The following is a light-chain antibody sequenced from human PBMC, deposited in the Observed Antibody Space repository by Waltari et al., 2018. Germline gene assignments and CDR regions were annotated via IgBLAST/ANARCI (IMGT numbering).Light chain of an antibody. CDR2: FTS. Sequence: SYVLTQSPSVSVAPGETARITCGGDNIGSKTVHWYQQKPGQAPVLAMFFTSYRPSWIPERFSGSNSGSTATLTISRVEAGDEADYYCQLWDSSTDHVVFGGGTKLTVL. J-gene: IGLJ2*01. CDR3: QLWDSSTDHVV. V-gene: IGLV3-21*04. CDR1: NIGSKT.